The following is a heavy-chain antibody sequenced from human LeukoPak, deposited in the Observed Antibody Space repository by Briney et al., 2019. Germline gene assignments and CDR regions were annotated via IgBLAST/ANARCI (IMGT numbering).Heavy chain of an antibody. Sequence: QTEGSLRLSCAASGFPFSSYAMSWVRQAPGKGLEWVSVVSGSGGGTYYADSVKGRFTISGDNSKNTVYLQMNSPRAEDTALYYCAKTRPLDSSSWSHGDYWGQGTLVTVSS. CDR2: VSGSGGGT. D-gene: IGHD6-13*01. J-gene: IGHJ4*02. CDR3: AKTRPLDSSSWSHGDY. CDR1: GFPFSSYA. V-gene: IGHV3-23*01.